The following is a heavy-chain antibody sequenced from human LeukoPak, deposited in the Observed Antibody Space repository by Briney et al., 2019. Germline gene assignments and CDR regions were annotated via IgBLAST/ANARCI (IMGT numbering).Heavy chain of an antibody. CDR2: ISYDGSNK. D-gene: IGHD6-19*01. Sequence: GGSLSLSCAASGFTFSSYAMHWVRQAPGKGLEWVAIISYDGSNKYYADSVKGRFTISRDNSKNTLYLQMNSLRAEDTAVYDCARDNGFYFVAGTFDYWGQGTLVTVSS. J-gene: IGHJ4*02. CDR1: GFTFSSYA. V-gene: IGHV3-30*04. CDR3: ARDNGFYFVAGTFDY.